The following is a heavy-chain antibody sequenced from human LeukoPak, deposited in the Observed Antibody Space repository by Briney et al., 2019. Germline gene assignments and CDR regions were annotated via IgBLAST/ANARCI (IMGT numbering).Heavy chain of an antibody. CDR1: GYTFTGYY. D-gene: IGHD6-13*01. V-gene: IGHV1-46*01. Sequence: ASVKVSCKASGYTFTGYYMHWVRQAPGQGLEWMGIINPSGGSTSYAQKFQGRVTMTRDTSTSTVYMELSSLRSEDTAVYYCARVANIAAAGTVWFDYWGQGTLVTVSS. CDR3: ARVANIAAAGTVWFDY. J-gene: IGHJ4*02. CDR2: INPSGGST.